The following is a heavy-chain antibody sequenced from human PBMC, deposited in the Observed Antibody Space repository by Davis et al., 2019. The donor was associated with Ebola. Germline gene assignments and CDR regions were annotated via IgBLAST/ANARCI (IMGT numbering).Heavy chain of an antibody. V-gene: IGHV3-48*02. CDR3: ARGVDYGFDI. CDR1: GFTFSGSS. J-gene: IGHJ3*02. Sequence: PGGSLRLSCAASGFTFSGSSMNWVRQAPGKGLEWVSHISGGTSATCYADSVKGRFTISRDNVKNSLYLQMNRLRDEDRAVYYCARGVDYGFDIWGQGTMVTVSS. CDR2: ISGGTSAT. D-gene: IGHD2-21*02.